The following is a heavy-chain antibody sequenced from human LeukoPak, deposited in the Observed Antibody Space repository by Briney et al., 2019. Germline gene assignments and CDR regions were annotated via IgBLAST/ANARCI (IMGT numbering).Heavy chain of an antibody. Sequence: GGSLRLSCAASGFTFSSYGMHWVRQAPGKGLGWVAVISSDGNIKYYADSVRGRFTISRDNSKKTLYLQMNSLRYEDTAVYYCATLYSNYDANWFDPWGQGTLVTVSS. V-gene: IGHV3-30*19. CDR3: ATLYSNYDANWFDP. CDR1: GFTFSSYG. D-gene: IGHD4-11*01. J-gene: IGHJ5*02. CDR2: ISSDGNIK.